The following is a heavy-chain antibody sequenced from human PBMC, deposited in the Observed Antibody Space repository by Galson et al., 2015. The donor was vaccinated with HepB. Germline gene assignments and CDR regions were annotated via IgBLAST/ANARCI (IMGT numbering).Heavy chain of an antibody. V-gene: IGHV3-53*01. Sequence: LRLSCAASGFTVSSNYMSWVRQAPGKGLEWVSVIYSGGSTYYADSVKGRFTISRDNSKNTLYLQMNSLRAEDTAVYYCARDPLDCGGDCYFGMDVWGQGTTVTVSS. CDR1: GFTVSSNY. D-gene: IGHD2-21*01. J-gene: IGHJ6*02. CDR2: IYSGGST. CDR3: ARDPLDCGGDCYFGMDV.